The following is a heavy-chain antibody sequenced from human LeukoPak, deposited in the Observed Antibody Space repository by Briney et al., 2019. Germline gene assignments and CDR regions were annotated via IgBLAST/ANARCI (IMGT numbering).Heavy chain of an antibody. CDR2: IIPIFGTA. Sequence: SVKVSCKASGGTFNSYAISWVRQAPGQGLEWMGGIIPIFGTANYAQKFQGRVTITADESTSTAYMELSSLRSEDTAVYYCARDLYRYDFWSGYHYGMDVWGQGTTVTVSS. D-gene: IGHD3-3*01. CDR1: GGTFNSYA. CDR3: ARDLYRYDFWSGYHYGMDV. V-gene: IGHV1-69*13. J-gene: IGHJ6*02.